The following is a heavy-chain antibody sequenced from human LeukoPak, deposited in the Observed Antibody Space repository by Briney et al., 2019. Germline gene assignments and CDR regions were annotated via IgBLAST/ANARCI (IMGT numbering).Heavy chain of an antibody. D-gene: IGHD1-26*01. CDR3: ARSRGSYPGFDY. V-gene: IGHV1-69*06. CDR2: IIPIFGTA. J-gene: IGHJ4*02. Sequence: SVKVSCKASGGTFSSYAISWVRQAPGQGLEWMGGIIPIFGTANYAQKFQGRVTITADKSTSTAFMELSSLRSDDTAVYYCARSRGSYPGFDYWGQGTLVTVSS. CDR1: GGTFSSYA.